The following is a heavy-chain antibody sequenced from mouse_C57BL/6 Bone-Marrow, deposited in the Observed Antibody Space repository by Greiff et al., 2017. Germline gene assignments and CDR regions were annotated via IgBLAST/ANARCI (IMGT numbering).Heavy chain of an antibody. D-gene: IGHD2-3*01. CDR2: IDPSDSET. J-gene: IGHJ3*01. V-gene: IGHV1-52*01. CDR1: GYTFTSYW. Sequence: VQLQQPGAELVRPGSSVKLSCKASGYTFTSYWMHWVKQRPIQGLEWIGNIDPSDSETHYNQKFKDKATLTVDKSSSTAYMQLSSLTSEDSAVYYCARETWLLLFAYWGQGTLVTVSA. CDR3: ARETWLLLFAY.